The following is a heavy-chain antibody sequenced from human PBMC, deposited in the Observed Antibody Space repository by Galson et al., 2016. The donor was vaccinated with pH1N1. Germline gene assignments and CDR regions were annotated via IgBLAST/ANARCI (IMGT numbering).Heavy chain of an antibody. CDR1: GYMFTSYG. J-gene: IGHJ5*02. CDR3: ARLSGSRWLDP. Sequence: SVKVSCKASGYMFTSYGITWVRQAPGQGLEWMGLISGYNGNTNYALKFRGRLTMTTDTSTTTAYMELRSLRSDDTAFYYCARLSGSRWLDPWGQGTLVTVSS. CDR2: ISGYNGNT. V-gene: IGHV1-18*01. D-gene: IGHD3-10*01.